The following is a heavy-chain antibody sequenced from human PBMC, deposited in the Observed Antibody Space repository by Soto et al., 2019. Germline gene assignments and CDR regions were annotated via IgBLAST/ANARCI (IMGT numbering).Heavy chain of an antibody. Sequence: GPSVKVSCKASGYIFTGYYMNWVRQAPGQGLEWMGWINPNSGDTNYAQKFQGRVTMTMDTSISTAYMELSRLRSDDTAVYYCARPYCSSNSCHNWFDPWGQGTLVTVSS. J-gene: IGHJ5*02. V-gene: IGHV1-2*02. CDR1: GYIFTGYY. CDR3: ARPYCSSNSCHNWFDP. D-gene: IGHD2-2*01. CDR2: INPNSGDT.